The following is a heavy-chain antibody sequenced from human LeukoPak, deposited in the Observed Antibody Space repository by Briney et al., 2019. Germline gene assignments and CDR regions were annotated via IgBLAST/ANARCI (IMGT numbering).Heavy chain of an antibody. D-gene: IGHD6-6*01. CDR3: ARDYGKDSSSYYFDY. Sequence: GGSLRLSCAASGFTFSSYSMNWVRQAPGKGLEWVSSISSSSSYIYYADSVKGRFTISRDNAENSLYLQMNSLRAEDTAVHYCARDYGKDSSSYYFDYWGQGTLVTVSS. J-gene: IGHJ4*02. CDR2: ISSSSSYI. CDR1: GFTFSSYS. V-gene: IGHV3-21*01.